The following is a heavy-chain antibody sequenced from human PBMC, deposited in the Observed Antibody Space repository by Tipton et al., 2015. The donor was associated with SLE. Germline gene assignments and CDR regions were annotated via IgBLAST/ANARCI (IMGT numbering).Heavy chain of an antibody. D-gene: IGHD1-26*01. CDR1: GFNVSSNY. CDR2: IYSGGST. Sequence: SLRLSCVASGFNVSSNYMSWVRQAPGKGLEWVSLIYSGGSTYYADSVKGRFTISRDNSKSTLYLQMNSLRAEDTAVYYCARASEFSGSPHAFDIWGQGTMVTVSS. CDR3: ARASEFSGSPHAFDI. J-gene: IGHJ3*02. V-gene: IGHV3-66*02.